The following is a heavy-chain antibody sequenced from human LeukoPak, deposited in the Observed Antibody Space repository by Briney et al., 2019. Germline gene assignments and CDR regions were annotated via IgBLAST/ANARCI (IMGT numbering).Heavy chain of an antibody. Sequence: SETPSLTCAVSGYSISSGYHWGWIRQPPGKGLEWIGSIYHSGSTYYNPSLKSRVTISVDTSKNQFSLKLSSVTAADTAVYYCAREVLLWFGELSQFDYWGQGTLVTVSS. CDR1: GYSISSGYH. CDR2: IYHSGST. J-gene: IGHJ4*02. D-gene: IGHD3-10*01. CDR3: AREVLLWFGELSQFDY. V-gene: IGHV4-38-2*02.